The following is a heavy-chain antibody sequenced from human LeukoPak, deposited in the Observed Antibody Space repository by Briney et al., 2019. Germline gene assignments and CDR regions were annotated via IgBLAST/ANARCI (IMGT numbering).Heavy chain of an antibody. CDR1: GFTFSDYY. Sequence: GGSLRLSCAASGFTFSDYYMSWIRQAPGEGLEWVSAISDSGGSTYYTDSVKGRFTISRDNSKNTLYLQMNSLRAEDTAVYYCASILLWYVYDYWGQGTLVTVSS. CDR3: ASILLWYVYDY. CDR2: ISDSGGST. D-gene: IGHD3-10*01. J-gene: IGHJ4*02. V-gene: IGHV3-23*01.